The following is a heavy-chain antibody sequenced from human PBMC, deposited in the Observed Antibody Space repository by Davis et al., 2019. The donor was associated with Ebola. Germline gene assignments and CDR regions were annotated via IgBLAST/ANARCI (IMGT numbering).Heavy chain of an antibody. CDR3: ASNSGYDDDAFDI. CDR1: GGSISSSNW. J-gene: IGHJ3*02. V-gene: IGHV4-4*02. D-gene: IGHD5-12*01. CDR2: IYHSGST. Sequence: PSETLSLTCAVSGGSISSSNWWSWVRQPPGKGLEWIGEIYHSGSTNYNPSLKSRVTISVDKSKNQFSLKLSSVTAADTAVYYCASNSGYDDDAFDIWGQGAMVTVSS.